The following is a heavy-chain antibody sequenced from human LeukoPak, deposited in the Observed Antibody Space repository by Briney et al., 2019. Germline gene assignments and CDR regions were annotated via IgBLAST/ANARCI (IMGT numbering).Heavy chain of an antibody. D-gene: IGHD3-10*01. Sequence: SETLSLTCAVYGGSFSGYYWSWIRQPPGKGLEWIGEINHSGSTNDNPSLKSRVTISVDTSKNQFSLKLSSVTAADTAVYYCARVALTMVRATDYWGQGTLVTVSS. CDR3: ARVALTMVRATDY. V-gene: IGHV4-34*01. J-gene: IGHJ4*02. CDR1: GGSFSGYY. CDR2: INHSGST.